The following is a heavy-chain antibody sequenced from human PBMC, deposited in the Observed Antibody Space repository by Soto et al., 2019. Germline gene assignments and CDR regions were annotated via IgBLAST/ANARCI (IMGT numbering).Heavy chain of an antibody. J-gene: IGHJ4*02. CDR2: ISYSGNT. D-gene: IGHD2-2*01. V-gene: IGHV4-39*02. Sequence: HLQLQESGPGLVKPSETLSLTCTVSGGSISSSSYYWGWIRQPPGKGLEWIGSISYSGNTYYNPSLKSRVTISVDTSKNHFSLTLNSVTAADTAVYYCVRASITSQYGAGYFDYWVQGTLVTVSS. CDR1: GGSISSSSYY. CDR3: VRASITSQYGAGYFDY.